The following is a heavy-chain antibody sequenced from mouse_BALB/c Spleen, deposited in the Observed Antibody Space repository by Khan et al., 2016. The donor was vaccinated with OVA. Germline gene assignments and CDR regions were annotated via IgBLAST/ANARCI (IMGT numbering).Heavy chain of an antibody. Sequence: EVELVESGGDLVKPGGSLKLSCAASGFTFSSYGMSWVRQTPDKRLEWVATISSGGSYTYYPDSVKGRFTISRDNAKNTLYLQISSLKSEDTAMYCWARQGKGAMDYWGQGTSVTVSS. V-gene: IGHV5-6*01. CDR2: ISSGGSYT. D-gene: IGHD2-1*01. CDR1: GFTFSSYG. J-gene: IGHJ4*01. CDR3: ARQGKGAMDY.